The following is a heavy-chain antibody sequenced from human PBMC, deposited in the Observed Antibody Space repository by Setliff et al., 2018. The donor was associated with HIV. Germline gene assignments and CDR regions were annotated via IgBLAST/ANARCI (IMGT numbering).Heavy chain of an antibody. CDR2: ISGSGGSP. J-gene: IGHJ4*02. V-gene: IGHV3-23*01. Sequence: GSLRLSCAASGLTFSSYAMSWVRQAPGKGLEWVSSISGSGGSPYYADSGKGRFTISRDNSKNTLYLQMNSLRAEDTAVYYCAKDLVYYDSSGDLDYWGQGTLGTVSA. CDR3: AKDLVYYDSSGDLDY. CDR1: GLTFSSYA. D-gene: IGHD3-22*01.